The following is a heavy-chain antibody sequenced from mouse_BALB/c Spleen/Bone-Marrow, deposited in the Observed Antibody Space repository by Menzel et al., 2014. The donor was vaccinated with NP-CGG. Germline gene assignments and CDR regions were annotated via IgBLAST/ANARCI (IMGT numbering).Heavy chain of an antibody. J-gene: IGHJ4*01. CDR1: GFTFXTYA. CDR2: IRSKSNNYAT. V-gene: IGHV10-1*02. Sequence: DVKLVESGGGLVQPKGSLKLSCAASGFTFXTYAMNWVRQAPGKGLEWVARIRSKSNNYATYYADSVKDRFTISRDDSQSMLYLQMNNLKTEGTAMYYCVRQFITTANYAMDYWGQGTSVTVSS. CDR3: VRQFITTANYAMDY. D-gene: IGHD1-2*01.